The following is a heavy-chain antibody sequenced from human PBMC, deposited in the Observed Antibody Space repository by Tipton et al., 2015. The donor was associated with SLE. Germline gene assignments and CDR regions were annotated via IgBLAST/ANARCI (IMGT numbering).Heavy chain of an antibody. D-gene: IGHD4-17*01. CDR2: IKEDGSER. CDR3: ARDFRGETTVTIGTDY. Sequence: SLRLSCAASGFTFSSYAMSWVRQAPGKGLEWVANIKEDGSERYFVDSVKGRFTVSRDNSKNTLYLQMNSLRADDTAVYYCARDFRGETTVTIGTDYWGQGTLVTVSS. V-gene: IGHV3-7*01. J-gene: IGHJ4*02. CDR1: GFTFSSYA.